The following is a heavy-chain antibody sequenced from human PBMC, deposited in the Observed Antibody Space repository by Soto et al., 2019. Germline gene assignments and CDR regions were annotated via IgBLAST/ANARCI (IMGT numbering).Heavy chain of an antibody. J-gene: IGHJ6*03. CDR2: IIPILGIA. CDR3: ARGGYGDYVTYYYYYYMDV. D-gene: IGHD4-17*01. Sequence: QVQLVQSGAEVKKPGSSVKVSCKASGGTFSSYTISWVRQAPGQRLEWMGRIIPILGIANYAQKFQGRVTITADKSTSTAYMELSSLRSEDTAVYYCARGGYGDYVTYYYYYYMDVWGKGTTVTVSS. CDR1: GGTFSSYT. V-gene: IGHV1-69*02.